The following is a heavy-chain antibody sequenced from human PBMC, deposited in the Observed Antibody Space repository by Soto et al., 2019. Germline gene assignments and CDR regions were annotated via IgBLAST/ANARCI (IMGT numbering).Heavy chain of an antibody. CDR3: ARVRIVGAREIDF. V-gene: IGHV1-18*04. CDR2: ISGYNGDI. Sequence: QVHLEQSGGEVKKPGASVKVSCKASGYTFNRHGITWVRQAPGQGLEWMGWISGYNGDINYEQKFQGRVTLSSDTLTSTVYLELKSLRFDDTAVYYCARVRIVGAREIDFWGQGTLVTVSS. J-gene: IGHJ4*02. CDR1: GYTFNRHG. D-gene: IGHD1-26*01.